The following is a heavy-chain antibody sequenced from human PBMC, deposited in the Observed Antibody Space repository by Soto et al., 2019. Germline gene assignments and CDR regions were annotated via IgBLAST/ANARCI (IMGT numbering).Heavy chain of an antibody. D-gene: IGHD2-21*01. CDR3: ARDKGFRVVINSNWFDP. CDR1: GYTFSRYG. CDR2: ISAYNGNT. V-gene: IGHV1-18*01. J-gene: IGHJ5*02. Sequence: GASVKVSCKASGYTFSRYGIMWVRQAPGQGLEWMGWISAYNGNTNTAEKLRGRLTMTTDASTTTAYMELRSLRSDDTAIYYCARDKGFRVVINSNWFDPGGQGTLVTVSS.